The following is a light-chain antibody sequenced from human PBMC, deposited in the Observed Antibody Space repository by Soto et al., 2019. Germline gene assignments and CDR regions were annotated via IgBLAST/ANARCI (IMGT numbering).Light chain of an antibody. CDR1: NIASKN. CDR2: RDN. CDR3: QVWDSSTAV. Sequence: SYELTQPLSVSVALGQTARITCGGNNIASKNVHWYQQKPRQAPVLVIYRDNNRPSGIPERFSGSNSGNTATLTISRAQAGDEADYYCQVWDSSTAVFGGGTQLTVL. J-gene: IGLJ3*02. V-gene: IGLV3-9*01.